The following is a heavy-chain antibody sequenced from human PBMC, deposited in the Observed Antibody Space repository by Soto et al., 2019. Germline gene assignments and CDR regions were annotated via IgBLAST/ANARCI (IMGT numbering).Heavy chain of an antibody. CDR3: ARLWGWGYYDSSGYYPFDY. Sequence: SETLSLTCTVSGGSISSSSYYWGWIRQPPGKGLEWIGSIYYSGSTYYNPSLKSRVTISVDTSKNQFSLKLSSVTAADTAVYYCARLWGWGYYDSSGYYPFDYWGQGTLVTVSS. CDR1: GGSISSSSYY. D-gene: IGHD3-22*01. J-gene: IGHJ4*02. V-gene: IGHV4-39*01. CDR2: IYYSGST.